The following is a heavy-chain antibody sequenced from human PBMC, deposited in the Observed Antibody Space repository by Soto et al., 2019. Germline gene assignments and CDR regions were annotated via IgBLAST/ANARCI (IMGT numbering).Heavy chain of an antibody. CDR2: MNPNRGNT. Sequence: QVQLVQSGAEVKKPGASVKVSCKASGYTFTSYDINWVRQATGQGLEWMGWMNPNRGNTGYAQKFQGRVPMTRTTSISTAYKELSSLRSENTAVYYCTRTLYGDNVDYWGQGTLVTVSS. V-gene: IGHV1-8*01. J-gene: IGHJ4*02. D-gene: IGHD4-17*01. CDR3: TRTLYGDNVDY. CDR1: GYTFTSYD.